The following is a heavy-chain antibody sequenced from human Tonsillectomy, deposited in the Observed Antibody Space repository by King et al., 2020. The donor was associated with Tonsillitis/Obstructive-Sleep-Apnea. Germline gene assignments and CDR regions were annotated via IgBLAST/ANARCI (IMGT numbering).Heavy chain of an antibody. CDR3: ARETGEYGVDY. J-gene: IGHJ4*02. D-gene: IGHD3-10*01. CDR2: INHSGST. V-gene: IGHV4-34*01. CDR1: GGSFSGYY. Sequence: VQLQQWGAGLLKPSETLSLTCAVYGGSFSGYYWSWIRQPPGKGLEWIGEINHSGSTNYNPSLKSRVTISVDTSKNQFSLKLSSVTAAATAVYYCARETGEYGVDYWGQGTLVTVSS.